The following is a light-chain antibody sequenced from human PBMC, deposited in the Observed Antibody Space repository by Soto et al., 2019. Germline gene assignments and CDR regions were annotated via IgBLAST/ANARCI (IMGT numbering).Light chain of an antibody. CDR1: QTVIGY. V-gene: IGKV1-39*01. CDR2: AAP. CDR3: QQSYTTPRT. Sequence: DIQMTQSPSSLSASIGDSFTITCRASQTVIGYLNWYQQKPGKAPRLLINAAPNLQSGVPSRFRGSGSETDFTLTITSLQPEDFATYYCQQSYTTPRTFGQGTKVDIK. J-gene: IGKJ1*01.